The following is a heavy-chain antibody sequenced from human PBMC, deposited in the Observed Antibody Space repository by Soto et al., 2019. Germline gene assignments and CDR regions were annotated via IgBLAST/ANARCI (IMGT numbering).Heavy chain of an antibody. CDR3: ARDRCTNGVCYNYFDY. V-gene: IGHV1-69*13. D-gene: IGHD2-8*01. Sequence: VASVKVSCKASGGTFSSYAISWVRQAPEQGLEWMGGIIPIFGTANYAQKFQGRVTITADESTSTAYVELSSLRSEDTAVYYCARDRCTNGVCYNYFDYWGQGTLVTVSS. J-gene: IGHJ4*02. CDR1: GGTFSSYA. CDR2: IIPIFGTA.